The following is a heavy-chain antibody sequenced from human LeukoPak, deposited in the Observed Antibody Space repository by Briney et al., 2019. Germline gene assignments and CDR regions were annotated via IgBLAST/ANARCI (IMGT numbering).Heavy chain of an antibody. D-gene: IGHD1-26*01. CDR1: GYTFTGYY. CDR2: INPNNGDT. J-gene: IGHJ5*02. CDR3: ARDQIMGNTSYNWFEP. Sequence: GASVKDSCKASGYTFTGYYMHWVRQAPGQGLEWMGWINPNNGDTKYAEKFQGRVTMTTDTSISTAYMELSRLKSDDTAVYYCARDQIMGNTSYNWFEPWGQGTQVTVSS. V-gene: IGHV1-2*02.